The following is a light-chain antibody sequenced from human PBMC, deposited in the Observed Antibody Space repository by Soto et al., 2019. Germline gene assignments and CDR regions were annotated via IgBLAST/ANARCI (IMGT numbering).Light chain of an antibody. CDR3: MQGQQTPIT. Sequence: DIVMTQSPLSLPVTPGEPASMSCRSSQSLLHSSGNNYLDWYVQKPGQSPQLLIYWGSSRASGVPDRFSGSGSGTDFTLKISRVEAEDVGIYYYMQGQQTPITVGQGTRLQIK. J-gene: IGKJ5*01. CDR2: WGS. CDR1: QSLLHSSGNNY. V-gene: IGKV2-28*01.